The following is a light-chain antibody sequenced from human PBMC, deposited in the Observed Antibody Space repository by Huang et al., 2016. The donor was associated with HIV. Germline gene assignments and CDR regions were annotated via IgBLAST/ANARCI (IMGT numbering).Light chain of an antibody. CDR3: QQYNNWPPIT. J-gene: IGKJ5*01. CDR2: GAS. V-gene: IGKV3-15*01. Sequence: EIVMTQSLVTLSVSPGERATLSCRASQSGSSNLAWYQQKPGQAPRLLIYGASTRATGVPARFSGSESGTEFTLTISSLQSEDFALYYCQQYNNWPPITFGQGTRLEIK. CDR1: QSGSSN.